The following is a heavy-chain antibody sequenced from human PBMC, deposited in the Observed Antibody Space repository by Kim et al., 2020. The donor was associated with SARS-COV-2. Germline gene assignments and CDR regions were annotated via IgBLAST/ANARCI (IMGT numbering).Heavy chain of an antibody. CDR1: GFTFSSYS. D-gene: IGHD6-6*01. CDR3: ARADSKTKYSTNPDY. V-gene: IGHV3-21*01. Sequence: GGSLRLSCAASGFTFSSYSMNWVRQAPGKGLEWVSSISSSSSYIYYADSVKGRFTISRDNAKNSLYLQMNSLRAEDTAVYYCARADSKTKYSTNPDYWGQGTLVTVSS. CDR2: ISSSSSYI. J-gene: IGHJ4*02.